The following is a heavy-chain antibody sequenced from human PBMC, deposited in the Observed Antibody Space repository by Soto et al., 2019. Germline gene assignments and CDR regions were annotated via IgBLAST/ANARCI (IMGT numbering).Heavy chain of an antibody. V-gene: IGHV4-39*01. CDR2: IYYSGST. Sequence: QLQLQESGPGLVKPSATLSLTCTVSGGSISSSSYYWGWIRQPPGKGLEWIGSIYYSGSTYYNPSLKGRVTISVDTSKNQFSLKLSSVTAADTAVYYCARHDWNGVDYWGQGTLVTVSS. D-gene: IGHD1-1*01. J-gene: IGHJ4*02. CDR1: GGSISSSSYY. CDR3: ARHDWNGVDY.